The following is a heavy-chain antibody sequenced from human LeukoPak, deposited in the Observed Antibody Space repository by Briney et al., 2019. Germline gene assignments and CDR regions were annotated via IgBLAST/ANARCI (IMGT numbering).Heavy chain of an antibody. CDR1: GFTFSSFG. CDR2: IRHDGSNK. D-gene: IGHD3-3*01. V-gene: IGHV3-30*02. Sequence: PGGSLRLSCAASGFTFSSFGIHWVRQAPGKGLEWVAFIRHDGSNKYYADSVKGRFTISRDNSKNTVYLQMSSLRAEDTAIYYCATLNDFWSGSYRWGQGTLVTVSS. CDR3: ATLNDFWSGSYR. J-gene: IGHJ4*02.